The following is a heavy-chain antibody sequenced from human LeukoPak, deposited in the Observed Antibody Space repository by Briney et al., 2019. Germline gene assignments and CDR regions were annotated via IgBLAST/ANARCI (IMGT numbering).Heavy chain of an antibody. V-gene: IGHV4-61*02. CDR2: IYTSGST. J-gene: IGHJ4*02. Sequence: PSETLSLTCTVSGGSISSGSYYWSWIRQPAGKGLEWIGRIYTSGSTNYNPSLKSRATISVDTSKNQFSLKLSSVTAADTAVYYCARDPGSGWYGVDYWGQGTLVTVSS. CDR1: GGSISSGSYY. D-gene: IGHD6-19*01. CDR3: ARDPGSGWYGVDY.